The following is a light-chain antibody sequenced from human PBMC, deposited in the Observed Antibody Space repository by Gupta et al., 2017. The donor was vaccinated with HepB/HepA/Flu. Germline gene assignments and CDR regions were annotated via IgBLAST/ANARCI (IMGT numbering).Light chain of an antibody. CDR1: QSIANY. CDR3: QQSYRTPLT. CDR2: AAF. J-gene: IGKJ4*01. Sequence: DIQMTQSPSSLSASVGDRVTITCRASQSIANYLNWYQQKPGKAPKLLIYAAFILQSGVPSRFSGSGSGTDFTLSISSLQPEDFATYYCQQSYRTPLTFGRGTNMEI. V-gene: IGKV1-39*01.